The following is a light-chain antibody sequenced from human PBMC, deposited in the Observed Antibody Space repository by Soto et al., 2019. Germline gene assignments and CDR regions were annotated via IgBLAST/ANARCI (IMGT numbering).Light chain of an antibody. CDR2: GAS. Sequence: EIVMTQSPATLSASPGERATLSCTASQSVSSNLAWYQQKPGQAPRLLIYGASTRATGIPARFSGSGSGTEFTLTISRLESEDFAVYFLQEENNRPPMNTFGQGGKLEIK. J-gene: IGKJ2*01. V-gene: IGKV3-15*01. CDR1: QSVSSN. CDR3: QEENNRPPMNT.